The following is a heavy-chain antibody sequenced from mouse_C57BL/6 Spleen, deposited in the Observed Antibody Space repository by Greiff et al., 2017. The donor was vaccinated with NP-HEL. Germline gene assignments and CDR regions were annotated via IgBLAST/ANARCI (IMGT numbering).Heavy chain of an antibody. V-gene: IGHV1-39*01. Sequence: VQLQQSGPELVKPGASVKISCKASGYSFTDYNMNWVKQSNGKSLEWIGVINPNYGTTSYNQKFKGKATLTVDQSSSTAYMQLNSLTSEDSAVYYCARFCFGPSNLSNYYAMDYWGQGTSVTVSS. D-gene: IGHD6-1*01. J-gene: IGHJ4*01. CDR3: ARFCFGPSNLSNYYAMDY. CDR1: GYSFTDYN. CDR2: INPNYGTT.